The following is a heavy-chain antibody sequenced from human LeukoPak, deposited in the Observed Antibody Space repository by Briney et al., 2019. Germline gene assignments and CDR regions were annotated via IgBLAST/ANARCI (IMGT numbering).Heavy chain of an antibody. CDR3: ARAGEGYGSGNYYYGMDV. CDR1: GGTFSSYA. D-gene: IGHD3-10*01. J-gene: IGHJ6*02. CDR2: IIPILGIA. V-gene: IGHV1-69*04. Sequence: GSSVKVSCKASGGTFSSYAISWVRQAPGQGLEWMGRIIPILGIANYAQKFQGRVTITADKSTSTAYMELSSLRSEDTAVYYCARAGEGYGSGNYYYGMDVWGQGTTVTVSS.